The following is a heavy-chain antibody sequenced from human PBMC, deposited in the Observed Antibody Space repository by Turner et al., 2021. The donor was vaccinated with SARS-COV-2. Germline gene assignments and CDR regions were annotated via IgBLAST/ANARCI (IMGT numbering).Heavy chain of an antibody. J-gene: IGHJ3*02. Sequence: EVQLVDSGGGLVKPGGSLRLSCSASGFTFSSYSMNWVRQAPGKGLEWVSSISSSSSYIYYADSVKGRFTISRDNAKNSLYLQMNSLRAEDTAVYYCARWDNYYDSSGYYPDAFDIWGQGTMVTVSS. V-gene: IGHV3-21*02. CDR3: ARWDNYYDSSGYYPDAFDI. CDR2: ISSSSSYI. CDR1: GFTFSSYS. D-gene: IGHD3-22*01.